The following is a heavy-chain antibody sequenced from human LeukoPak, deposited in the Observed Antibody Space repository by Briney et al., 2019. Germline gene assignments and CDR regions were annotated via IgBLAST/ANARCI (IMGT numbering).Heavy chain of an antibody. CDR2: ISSSSSYI. Sequence: GGSLRLSCAASGFTFSSYSMNWVRQAPGKGLEWVSSISSSSSYIYYADSVKGRFTISRDNSKNTLYLQMNSLRAEDTAVYYCAKRAGAYSHPYDYWGQGTLVTVSS. CDR1: GFTFSSYS. D-gene: IGHD4/OR15-4a*01. CDR3: AKRAGAYSHPYDY. V-gene: IGHV3-21*04. J-gene: IGHJ4*02.